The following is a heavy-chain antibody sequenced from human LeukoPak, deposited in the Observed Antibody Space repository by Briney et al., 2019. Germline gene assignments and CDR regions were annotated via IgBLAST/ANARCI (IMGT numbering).Heavy chain of an antibody. V-gene: IGHV3-48*01. CDR1: GLTFDTYS. Sequence: GGSLRLSCAASGLTFDTYSMIWVRQAPGKGLEWVSYISKSSSTIYYADSVKGRFTISRDNAKNTLYLEMNSLRAEDTAVYFCARDDCAGDCYAFDHWGQGTLVTVSS. D-gene: IGHD2-21*01. CDR2: ISKSSSTI. CDR3: ARDDCAGDCYAFDH. J-gene: IGHJ4*02.